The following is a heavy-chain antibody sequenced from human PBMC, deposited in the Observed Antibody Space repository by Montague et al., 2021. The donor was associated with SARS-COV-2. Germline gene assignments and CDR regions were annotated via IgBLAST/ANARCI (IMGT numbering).Heavy chain of an antibody. J-gene: IGHJ4*02. D-gene: IGHD5-24*01. CDR2: IYWDDDK. CDR3: AHLPRGATFDY. Sequence: PALVKPTQTLTLTCTFSGLSLSTGGVGVGWIRQPPGKALEWLALIYWDDDKRYSPSLKSRLTITKGTSKNQVVLTMTNMDPVDTATYYCAHLPRGATFDYWGQGTLVIVSS. CDR1: GLSLSTGGVG. V-gene: IGHV2-5*02.